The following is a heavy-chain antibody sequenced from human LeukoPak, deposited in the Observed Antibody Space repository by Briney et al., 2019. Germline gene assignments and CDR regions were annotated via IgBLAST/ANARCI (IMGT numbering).Heavy chain of an antibody. CDR1: GFTFSNYW. D-gene: IGHD3-10*01. CDR2: IKRDESEQ. CDR3: ALNMVGGQIFVF. V-gene: IGHV3-7*01. Sequence: GGSLRLSCAATGFTFSNYWMSWVRQAPGKGLEWVADIKRDESEQHYVDSVKGRFTISRDNAKNSLYLQMNSLRAEDTAVYYCALNMVGGQIFVFWGQGTLVTVSS. J-gene: IGHJ4*02.